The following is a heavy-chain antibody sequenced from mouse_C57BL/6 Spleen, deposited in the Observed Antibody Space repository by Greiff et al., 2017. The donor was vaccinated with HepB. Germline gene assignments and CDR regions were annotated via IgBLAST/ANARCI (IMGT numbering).Heavy chain of an antibody. CDR1: GYTFTSYW. D-gene: IGHD2-2*01. V-gene: IGHV1-50*01. CDR3: ARGGYPFYAMDY. Sequence: VKLQQPGAELVKPGASVKLSCKASGYTFTSYWMQWVKQRPGQGLEWIGEIDPSDSYTNYNQKFKGKATLTVDTSSSTAYMQLSSLTSEDSAVYYCARGGYPFYAMDYWGQGTSVTVSS. CDR2: IDPSDSYT. J-gene: IGHJ4*01.